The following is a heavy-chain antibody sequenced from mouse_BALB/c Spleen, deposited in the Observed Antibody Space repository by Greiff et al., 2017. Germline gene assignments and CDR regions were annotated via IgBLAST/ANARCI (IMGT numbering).Heavy chain of an antibody. CDR1: GFTFSSFG. CDR3: ARSVIYYGNYGFAY. D-gene: IGHD2-1*01. Sequence: EVMLVESGGGLVQPGGSRKLSCAASGFTFSSFGMHWVRQAPEKGLEWVAYISSGSSTIYYADTVKGRFTISRDNPKNTLFLQMTSLRSEDTAMYYCARSVIYYGNYGFAYWGQGTLVTVSA. J-gene: IGHJ3*01. CDR2: ISSGSSTI. V-gene: IGHV5-17*02.